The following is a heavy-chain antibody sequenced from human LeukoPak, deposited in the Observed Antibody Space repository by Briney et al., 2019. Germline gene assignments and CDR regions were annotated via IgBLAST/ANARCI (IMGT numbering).Heavy chain of an antibody. Sequence: GGSLRLSCAVSGLTLSNYCISWVRQAPGKGLEWVAGISYSGGRTNYADSVKGRFTISRDSPKNTLYLQMNSLRAEDTAVYFCAKRGVVIRVILVGFHKEAYYFDSWGQGALVTVSS. CDR3: AKRGVVIRVILVGFHKEAYYFDS. CDR1: GLTLSNYC. V-gene: IGHV3-23*01. CDR2: ISYSGGRT. D-gene: IGHD3-22*01. J-gene: IGHJ4*02.